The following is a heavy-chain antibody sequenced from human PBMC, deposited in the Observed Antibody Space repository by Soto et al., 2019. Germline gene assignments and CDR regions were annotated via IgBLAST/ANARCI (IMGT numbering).Heavy chain of an antibody. CDR1: GGSISSGDYY. D-gene: IGHD3-22*01. J-gene: IGHJ3*02. CDR2: IYSSGST. V-gene: IGHV4-31*03. CDR3: VRDYYYDTSRNDAFDI. Sequence: QVQLQESGPGLVKPSQTLSLTCTVSGGSISSGDYYWSGIRHHPGKGLEWIGYIYSSGSTYYNPSLRGRVTISADTAKNQFSPRLSSVTAADTAVYYCVRDYYYDTSRNDAFDIWGQGTMVTVSS.